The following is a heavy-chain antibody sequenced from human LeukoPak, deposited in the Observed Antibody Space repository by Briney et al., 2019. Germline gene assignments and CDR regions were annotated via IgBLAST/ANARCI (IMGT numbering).Heavy chain of an antibody. CDR1: GGSFSGYY. D-gene: IGHD4-23*01. CDR3: ARVSGNSAAGDAFDI. V-gene: IGHV4-34*01. Sequence: KPSETLSLTCAVYGGSFSGYYWSWIRQPPGRGLEWIGEINHSGSTGYNPSLKSRVTISVDTSKNQFSLKLNSVTAADTAVYYCARVSGNSAAGDAFDIWGQGTTVTVSS. J-gene: IGHJ3*02. CDR2: INHSGST.